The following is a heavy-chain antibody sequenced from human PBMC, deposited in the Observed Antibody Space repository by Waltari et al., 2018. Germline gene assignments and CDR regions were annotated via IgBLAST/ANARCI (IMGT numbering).Heavy chain of an antibody. J-gene: IGHJ6*02. V-gene: IGHV3-23*01. D-gene: IGHD2-2*01. Sequence: EVQLLESGGGLVQPGGSLRLSCAASGFTFTNYAMNWVRQAPGKGLEGVSYISGIGGSTEYPDSVNGRFTISRENSEKTLFLQMNSLRGEDTAVYDCANLGAAVRVYSCDGLDVWGQGTTVTVSS. CDR3: ANLGAAVRVYSCDGLDV. CDR2: ISGIGGST. CDR1: GFTFTNYA.